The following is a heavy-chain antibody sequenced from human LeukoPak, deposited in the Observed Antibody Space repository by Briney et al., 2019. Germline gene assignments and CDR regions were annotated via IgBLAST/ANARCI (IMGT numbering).Heavy chain of an antibody. CDR1: GFTFSSYS. Sequence: GGSLRLSCAASGFTFSSYSMNWVRQAPGRGLEWVSSISSSSSYIYYADSVKGRFTISRDNAKNSLCLQMNSLRAEDTAVYYCARYCSSTSCYQTSDYWGQGTLVTVSS. V-gene: IGHV3-21*01. D-gene: IGHD2-2*01. J-gene: IGHJ4*02. CDR2: ISSSSSYI. CDR3: ARYCSSTSCYQTSDY.